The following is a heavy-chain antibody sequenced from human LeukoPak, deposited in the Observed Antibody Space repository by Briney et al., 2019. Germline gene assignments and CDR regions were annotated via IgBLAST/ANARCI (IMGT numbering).Heavy chain of an antibody. D-gene: IGHD5-18*01. V-gene: IGHV3-7*01. J-gene: IGHJ4*02. Sequence: GGSLRLSCAASGFTFSSYWMSWVRQAPGKGLEWVANIKQDGSEKYYVDSVKGRFTISRDNAKNSLYLQMNSLRAEDTAVYYCARGGGDTAKSGFDYWGQGTLVTVSS. CDR1: GFTFSSYW. CDR3: ARGGGDTAKSGFDY. CDR2: IKQDGSEK.